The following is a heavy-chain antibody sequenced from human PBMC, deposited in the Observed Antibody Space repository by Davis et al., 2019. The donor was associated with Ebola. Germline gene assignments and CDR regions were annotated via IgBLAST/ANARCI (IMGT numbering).Heavy chain of an antibody. CDR2: ITTSGANT. J-gene: IGHJ4*02. Sequence: GESLKISCAASGFTVSSYAMGWVRQAPGKGLEWVSSITTSGANTYYADSVKGRFTISRDNSKNTLHLQMNSLRAEDTAVYYCARRYYDTSGYPFDYWGQGTLVTVSS. D-gene: IGHD3-22*01. CDR3: ARRYYDTSGYPFDY. CDR1: GFTVSSYA. V-gene: IGHV3-23*01.